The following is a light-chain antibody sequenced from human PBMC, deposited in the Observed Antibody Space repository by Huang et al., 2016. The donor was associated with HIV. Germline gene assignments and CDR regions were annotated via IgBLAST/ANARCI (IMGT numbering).Light chain of an antibody. CDR2: AAS. J-gene: IGKJ2*01. CDR1: QGVSNN. CDR3: QQYNDWPRT. Sequence: EMVLTQSPDTLSVSPGERATLSCRASQGVSNNLAWYQQKPGQAPRLLIYAASSRVTGVPARFSVSGSETDFTLTIRSLQSEDVAVYFCQQYNDWPRTFGQGTNLEIK. V-gene: IGKV3-15*01.